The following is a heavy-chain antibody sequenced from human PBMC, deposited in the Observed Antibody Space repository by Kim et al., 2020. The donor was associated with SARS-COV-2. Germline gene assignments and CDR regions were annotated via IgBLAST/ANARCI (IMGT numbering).Heavy chain of an antibody. Sequence: ASVKVSCKASGYTFTTYAIQWVRQAPGQRLEWMGWVNPGKGKTKYSEKFQGRVTISRDTSASTAYMELSSLRSEDTAVYYCARSVAIMPPGMDVWGQGTTVTVSS. D-gene: IGHD2-21*01. J-gene: IGHJ6*02. CDR3: ARSVAIMPPGMDV. CDR1: GYTFTTYA. V-gene: IGHV1-3*01. CDR2: VNPGKGKT.